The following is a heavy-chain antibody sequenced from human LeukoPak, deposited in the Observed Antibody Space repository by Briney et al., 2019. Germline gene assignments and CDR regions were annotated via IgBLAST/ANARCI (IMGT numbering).Heavy chain of an antibody. J-gene: IGHJ4*02. CDR1: GFLFNNYA. CDR2: ISWNSGGI. D-gene: IGHD6-19*01. CDR3: AKDNRQHYTSGPNPDSLH. Sequence: GGPLRLSCAGSGFLFNNYAMHWVRQPPGKGVECVSGISWNSGGIDYADSVKGRFTISRDNAKNSLYLQMNSLRVEDTAFYYYAKDNRQHYTSGPNPDSLHWGQGALVTVSS. V-gene: IGHV3-9*01.